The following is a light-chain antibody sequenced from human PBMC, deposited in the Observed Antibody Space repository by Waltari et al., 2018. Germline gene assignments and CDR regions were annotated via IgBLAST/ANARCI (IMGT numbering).Light chain of an antibody. J-gene: IGLJ3*02. V-gene: IGLV1-44*01. CDR2: RSD. CDR1: ASNIGGNV. CDR3: AAWDDSLHGHWV. Sequence: QSVLTQQPSASGTPGQRVTISCSGSASNIGGNVVNWYQQLPGKAPKLLIYRSDHRPSGVPDRFSGSKSGTSASLAISGLLSDDEADYYCAAWDDSLHGHWVFGGGTKVTVL.